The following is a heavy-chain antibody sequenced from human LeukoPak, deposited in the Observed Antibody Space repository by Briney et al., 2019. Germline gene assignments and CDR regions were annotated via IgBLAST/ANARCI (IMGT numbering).Heavy chain of an antibody. D-gene: IGHD3-22*01. V-gene: IGHV3-21*01. Sequence: GGSLRLSCAASGFTFSSYSMNWVRQAPGKGLEWVSSISSSSSYIYYADSVKGRFTISRDNAKNSLYLQMNSPRAEDTAVYYCARVLMPRDSSGYSYPGGFDYWGQGTLVTVSS. CDR3: ARVLMPRDSSGYSYPGGFDY. J-gene: IGHJ4*02. CDR1: GFTFSSYS. CDR2: ISSSSSYI.